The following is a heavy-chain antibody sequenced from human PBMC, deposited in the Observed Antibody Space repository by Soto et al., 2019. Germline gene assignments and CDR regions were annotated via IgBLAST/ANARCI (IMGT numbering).Heavy chain of an antibody. CDR1: GFTFSSYG. D-gene: IGHD5-12*01. Sequence: QVQLVESGGGVVQPGRSLRLSCAASGFTFSSYGMHWVRQAPGKGLEWVAVISYDGSNKYYADSVKGRFTISRDNSKNTLSLQMNSLRAEDTAVYYCASDRDGYTDYWGQGTLVTVSS. V-gene: IGHV3-30*03. CDR3: ASDRDGYTDY. J-gene: IGHJ4*02. CDR2: ISYDGSNK.